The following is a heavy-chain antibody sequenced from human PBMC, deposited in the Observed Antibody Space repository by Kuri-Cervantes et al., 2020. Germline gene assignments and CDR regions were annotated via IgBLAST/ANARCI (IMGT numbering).Heavy chain of an antibody. CDR1: GYTFTSYA. Sequence: ASVKVSCKASGYTFTSYAMHRVRQAPGQRLEWMGWINAGNGNTKYSQKFQGRVTITRDTSASTAYMELSSLRSEDTAVYYCARARGLRLFDYWGQGTLVTVSS. CDR2: INAGNGNT. D-gene: IGHD5-12*01. V-gene: IGHV1-3*01. J-gene: IGHJ4*02. CDR3: ARARGLRLFDY.